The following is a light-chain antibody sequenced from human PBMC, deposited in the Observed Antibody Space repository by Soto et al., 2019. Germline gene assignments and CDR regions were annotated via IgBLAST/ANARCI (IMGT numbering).Light chain of an antibody. Sequence: DIQLTQSPSSVSASVGDRVTITCRASQGVSSWLAWYQQKPGKAPKLLIYGASTLRSGVPSRFSGSGSGTEYTLTIYNLQPEDFATYYCQQTNNFPWTFGHGTKVDIK. J-gene: IGKJ1*01. V-gene: IGKV1-12*01. CDR2: GAS. CDR3: QQTNNFPWT. CDR1: QGVSSW.